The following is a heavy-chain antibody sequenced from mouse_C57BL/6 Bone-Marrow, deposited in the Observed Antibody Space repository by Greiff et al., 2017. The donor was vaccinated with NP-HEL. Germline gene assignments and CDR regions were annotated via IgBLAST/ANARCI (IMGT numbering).Heavy chain of an antibody. CDR1: GFTFSSYA. Sequence: EVKLVESGGGLVKPGGSLKLSCAASGFTFSSYAMSWVRQTPEKRLEWVATISAGGSYTYYPDNVKGRFTISRDNAKNNLYLQMSHLKSEDTAMYYCARGSFYSNYRYAMDYWGQGTSVTVSS. V-gene: IGHV5-4*03. J-gene: IGHJ4*01. CDR3: ARGSFYSNYRYAMDY. D-gene: IGHD2-5*01. CDR2: ISAGGSYT.